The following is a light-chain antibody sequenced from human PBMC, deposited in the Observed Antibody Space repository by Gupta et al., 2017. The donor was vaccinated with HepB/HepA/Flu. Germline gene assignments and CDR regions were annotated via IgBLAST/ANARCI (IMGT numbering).Light chain of an antibody. Sequence: TVLTQSPGILSLSPGERATLSCRASQSVTSSHLAWYQQKLGRAPRLLIYAASSKTSGIPDRFSGSGSGTDFTLTISRLEPEDFAVYYCQQYGSLPRTFGQGTKVEIK. J-gene: IGKJ1*01. CDR3: QQYGSLPRT. V-gene: IGKV3-20*01. CDR2: AAS. CDR1: QSVTSSH.